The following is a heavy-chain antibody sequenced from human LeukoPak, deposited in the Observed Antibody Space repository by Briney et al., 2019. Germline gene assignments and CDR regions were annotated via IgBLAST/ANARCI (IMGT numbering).Heavy chain of an antibody. CDR3: TTAKQWLATIDY. Sequence: GGSLRLSCAASGFTFSSYAMSWVRQAPGKGLEWVSAISGSGGSTYYADSVKGRFTISRDNSKNTLYLQMNSLRAEDTAVYYCTTAKQWLATIDYWGQGTLVTVSS. D-gene: IGHD6-19*01. CDR2: ISGSGGST. CDR1: GFTFSSYA. J-gene: IGHJ4*02. V-gene: IGHV3-23*01.